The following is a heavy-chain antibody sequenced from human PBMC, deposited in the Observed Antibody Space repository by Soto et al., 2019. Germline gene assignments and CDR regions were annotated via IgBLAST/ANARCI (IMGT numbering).Heavy chain of an antibody. V-gene: IGHV1-18*01. J-gene: IGHJ4*02. CDR2: ISAYNGDT. CDR1: GYTFTSYG. D-gene: IGHD2-15*01. CDR3: ARSDRYYAGSTAY. Sequence: QVQLVQSGGEVKKPGASVKVSCKASGYTFTSYGFTWVRQAPGQGLELMGWISAYNGDTNFAQKFRDRVTLSTDTFTSTAYMELRTLTSDDTAVYYCARSDRYYAGSTAYWGQGTLITVSS.